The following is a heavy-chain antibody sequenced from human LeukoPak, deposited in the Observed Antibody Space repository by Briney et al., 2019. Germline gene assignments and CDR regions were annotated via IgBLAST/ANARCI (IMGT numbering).Heavy chain of an antibody. CDR1: GGSISSTSYY. CDR2: IYYSGST. CDR3: ARQGSSGGFY. D-gene: IGHD6-19*01. J-gene: IGHJ4*02. V-gene: IGHV4-39*01. Sequence: SETLSLTCTVSGGSISSTSYYWGWIRQPPGKGLEWIGSIYYSGSTYCNPSLKSRVTISLDTSKNQFSLKLSSVTAADTAVYYCARQGSSGGFYWGQGTLVTVSS.